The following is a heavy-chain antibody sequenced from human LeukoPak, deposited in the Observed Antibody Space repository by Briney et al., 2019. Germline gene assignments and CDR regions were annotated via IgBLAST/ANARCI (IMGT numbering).Heavy chain of an antibody. V-gene: IGHV3-66*01. CDR2: IYSGGST. D-gene: IGHD6-19*01. J-gene: IGHJ5*02. CDR3: ARDRRWLLYNWFDP. Sequence: GGSLRLSCAASGFTVSSNYMSWARQAPGKGLEWVSVIYSGGSTYYADSVKGRFTISRDNSKNTLYLQMNSLRAEDTAVYYCARDRRWLLYNWFDPWGQGTLVTVSS. CDR1: GFTVSSNY.